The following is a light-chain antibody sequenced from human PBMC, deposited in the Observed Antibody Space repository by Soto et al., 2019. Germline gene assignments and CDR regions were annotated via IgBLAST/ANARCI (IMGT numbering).Light chain of an antibody. CDR3: QQYGSSPRT. CDR1: QSVSSSF. V-gene: IGKV3-20*01. Sequence: EIVLTQSPGTLSLSPGERATLSCIASQSVSSSFLAWYHQKPGQAPRLLIYGASSRATGIPDRFSGSGSGTDFTLNISRLEPEDFAVYYCQQYGSSPRTFGQGAKVDIK. CDR2: GAS. J-gene: IGKJ1*01.